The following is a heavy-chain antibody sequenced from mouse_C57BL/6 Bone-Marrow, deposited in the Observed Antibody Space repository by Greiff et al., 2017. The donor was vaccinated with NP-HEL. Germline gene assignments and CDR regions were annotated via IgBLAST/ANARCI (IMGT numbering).Heavy chain of an antibody. Sequence: VQLQQSGAELVKPGASVKMSCKASGYTFTSYWITWVKQRPGQGLEWIGDIYPGSGSTNYNEKFKSKATLTVDTSSSTAYMQLSSLTSEDSAVYYCARLTAQATASMDYWGQGTSVTVSS. CDR1: GYTFTSYW. V-gene: IGHV1-55*01. CDR3: ARLTAQATASMDY. CDR2: IYPGSGST. D-gene: IGHD3-2*02. J-gene: IGHJ4*01.